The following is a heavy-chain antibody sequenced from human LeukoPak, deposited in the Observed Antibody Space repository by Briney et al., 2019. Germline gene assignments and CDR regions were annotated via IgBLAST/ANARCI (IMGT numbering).Heavy chain of an antibody. CDR1: GFTFSTYA. J-gene: IGHJ4*02. V-gene: IGHV3-9*01. CDR3: AKVHFVRGFDS. Sequence: GGSLRLSCAASGFTFSTYAMHWVRQAPGKGLEWVSGISWNSGSIGYADSVKGRFTISRDNAKNSLYLQMNSLRAEDTALYYCAKVHFVRGFDSWGQGTLVTVSS. CDR2: ISWNSGSI. D-gene: IGHD3-10*02.